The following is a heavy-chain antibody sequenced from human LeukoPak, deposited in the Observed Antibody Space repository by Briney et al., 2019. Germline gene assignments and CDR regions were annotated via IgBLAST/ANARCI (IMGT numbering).Heavy chain of an antibody. CDR1: GFTFSSYA. V-gene: IGHV1-69*01. J-gene: IGHJ4*02. CDR2: IIPIFGTA. CDR3: ASQYYDFWSGYPQ. Sequence: GRSLRLSCAASGFTFSSYAISWVRQAPGQGLEWMGGIIPIFGTANYAQKFQGRVTITADESTSTAYMELSSLRSEDTAVYYCASQYYDFWSGYPQWGQGTLVTVSS. D-gene: IGHD3-3*01.